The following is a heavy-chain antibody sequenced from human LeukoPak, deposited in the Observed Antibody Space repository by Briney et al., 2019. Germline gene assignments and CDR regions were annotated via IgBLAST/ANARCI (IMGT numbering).Heavy chain of an antibody. CDR2: IYYSGST. CDR3: ARDLGADYGDYVFDP. D-gene: IGHD4-17*01. CDR1: GGSMSSYY. J-gene: IGHJ5*02. Sequence: SETLSLTCTVSGGSMSSYYWNWIRQPPGKGLEWMGYIYYSGSTNYNPSLKSRVTMSVDTSKNQFSLKLSSVTAADTAVYYCARDLGADYGDYVFDPCGQGTLVIVSS. V-gene: IGHV4-59*01.